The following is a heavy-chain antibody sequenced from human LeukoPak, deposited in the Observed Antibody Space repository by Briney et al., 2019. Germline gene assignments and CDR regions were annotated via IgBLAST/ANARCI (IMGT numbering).Heavy chain of an antibody. CDR2: INHSGST. CDR3: ARVGLAAARRVGFHY. Sequence: PSETLSLTCTVSGGSISSGSYYWSWIRQPPGKGLEWIGEINHSGSTNYNPSLKSRVTISVDTSKNQFSLKLNSVTAADTAVYYCARVGLAAARRVGFHYWGQGTLVTVSS. D-gene: IGHD6-6*01. J-gene: IGHJ4*02. V-gene: IGHV4-39*07. CDR1: GGSISSGSYY.